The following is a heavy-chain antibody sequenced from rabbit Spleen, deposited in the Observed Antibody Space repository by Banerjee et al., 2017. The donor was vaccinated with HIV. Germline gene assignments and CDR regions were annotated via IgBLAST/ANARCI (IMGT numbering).Heavy chain of an antibody. Sequence: QEQLVESGGGLVRPEGSLKLSCKASGFSFSNKAVMCWVRQAPGKGLELIACIYTGSGSTYYASWAKGRFTISKPSSTTVTLQMTSLTAADTATYFCARDGTANGYRGLYDFNLWGPGTLVTVS. CDR1: GFSFSNKAV. CDR2: IYTGSGST. J-gene: IGHJ4*01. CDR3: ARDGTANGYRGLYDFNL. D-gene: IGHD7-1*01. V-gene: IGHV1S45*01.